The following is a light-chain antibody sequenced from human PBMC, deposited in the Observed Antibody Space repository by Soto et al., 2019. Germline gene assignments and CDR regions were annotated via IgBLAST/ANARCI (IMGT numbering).Light chain of an antibody. Sequence: DIQMTQSPSSLSASVGDRVTITCRASQGIRSDLGWFQQKPGKAPKRLIYDASNLESGVPSRFSRSRSGTQFTLTISSLQPEDSANYYCLQHYTYPRTFGQGTTLESK. CDR2: DAS. J-gene: IGKJ2*01. V-gene: IGKV1-17*01. CDR3: LQHYTYPRT. CDR1: QGIRSD.